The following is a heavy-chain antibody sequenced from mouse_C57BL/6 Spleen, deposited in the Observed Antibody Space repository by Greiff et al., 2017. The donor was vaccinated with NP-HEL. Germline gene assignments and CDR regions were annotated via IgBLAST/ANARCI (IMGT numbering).Heavy chain of an antibody. CDR3: ARGGTAQAPWFAY. D-gene: IGHD3-2*02. CDR2: IWSGGST. J-gene: IGHJ3*01. V-gene: IGHV2-2*01. CDR1: GFSLTSYG. Sequence: QVQLQQSGPGLVQPSQSLSITCTVSGFSLTSYGVHWVRQSPGKGLEWLGVIWSGGSTDYNAAFISRLSISKDNSKSQVFFKMNSLQADDTAIYYCARGGTAQAPWFAYWGQGTLVTVSA.